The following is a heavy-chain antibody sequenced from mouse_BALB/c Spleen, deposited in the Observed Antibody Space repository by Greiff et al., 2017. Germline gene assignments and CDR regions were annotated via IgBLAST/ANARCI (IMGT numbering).Heavy chain of an antibody. CDR2: IYPYNGGT. CDR3: ARGGYGPFDY. J-gene: IGHJ2*01. Sequence: VQLQQSGPELVKPGASVKISCKASGYTFTDYNMHWVKQSHGKSLEWIGYIYPYNGGTGYNQKFKSKATLTVDNSSSTAYMELRSLTSEDSAVYYCARGGYGPFDYWGQGTTLTVSS. V-gene: IGHV1S29*02. D-gene: IGHD3-1*01. CDR1: GYTFTDYN.